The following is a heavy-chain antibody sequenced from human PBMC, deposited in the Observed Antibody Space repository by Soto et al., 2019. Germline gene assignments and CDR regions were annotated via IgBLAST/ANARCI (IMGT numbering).Heavy chain of an antibody. D-gene: IGHD6-13*01. CDR3: AKSQEIGTHFFDS. V-gene: IGHV3-13*01. CDR2: IGTAGDT. J-gene: IGHJ4*02. CDR1: GFTFSGFD. Sequence: SCEASGFTFSGFDMHWVRQPTGKGLEWVSSIGTAGDTYYAVSVKGRFTISRDNAKNSLSLQMNSLRAGDMAVYFCAKSQEIGTHFFDSRGQGTQVTVSS.